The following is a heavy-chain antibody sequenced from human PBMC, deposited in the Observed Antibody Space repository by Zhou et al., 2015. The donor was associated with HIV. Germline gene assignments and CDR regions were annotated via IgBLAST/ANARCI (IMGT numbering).Heavy chain of an antibody. Sequence: QVQLVQSGAEVKKPGASVKVSCKVSGYTLIELSMHWVRQAPGKGLEWMGRFDPEDGETIYAQKFQGRITMTEDTSTDTAYMELSSLRSEDTALYYCAATVTTGAYFQKWGQGTLVTVSS. J-gene: IGHJ1*01. CDR1: GYTLIELS. D-gene: IGHD4-17*01. CDR2: FDPEDGET. CDR3: AATVTTGAYFQK. V-gene: IGHV1-24*01.